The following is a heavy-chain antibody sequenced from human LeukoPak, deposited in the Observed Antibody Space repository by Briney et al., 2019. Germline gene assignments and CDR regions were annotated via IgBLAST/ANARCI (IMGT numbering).Heavy chain of an antibody. Sequence: GGSLRLSCAASGFTFSSYSMNWVRQAPGKGLEWVSYISSSSSTIYYADSVKGRFTISRDNAKNSLYLQMNSLRAEDTAVYYCASPPYYYDSSGWRWGQGTLVPVSS. CDR3: ASPPYYYDSSGWR. J-gene: IGHJ4*02. D-gene: IGHD3-22*01. V-gene: IGHV3-48*01. CDR1: GFTFSSYS. CDR2: ISSSSSTI.